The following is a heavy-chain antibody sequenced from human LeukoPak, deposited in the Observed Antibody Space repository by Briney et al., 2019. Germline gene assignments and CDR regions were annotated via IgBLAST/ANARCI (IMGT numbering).Heavy chain of an antibody. D-gene: IGHD2-2*01. V-gene: IGHV1-2*02. Sequence: ASVKVSCKASGYTFTDYYMHWVRQAPGQGLEWMGWINSNSGGTSYAQKFQGRVTMTRDTSISTAYMELRRLRSDDTAVYYCARVGYCSTTSCSYDAFDIWGQGTMVIVSS. CDR1: GYTFTDYY. CDR3: ARVGYCSTTSCSYDAFDI. J-gene: IGHJ3*02. CDR2: INSNSGGT.